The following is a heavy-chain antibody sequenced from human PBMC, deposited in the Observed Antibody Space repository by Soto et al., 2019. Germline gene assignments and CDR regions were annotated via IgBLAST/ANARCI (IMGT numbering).Heavy chain of an antibody. CDR1: GGTFNSYI. D-gene: IGHD1-26*01. Sequence: SVKVSCKASGGTFNSYIVNWVRQAPGQGLEWMGGIMPVFGTAKYAQKFQDRVTITADKPTSTAYMELRGLKSEDTAVYYCARGLDQPPVGLYFDNWGQRTLVTVSS. J-gene: IGHJ4*02. CDR3: ARGLDQPPVGLYFDN. CDR2: IMPVFGTA. V-gene: IGHV1-69*06.